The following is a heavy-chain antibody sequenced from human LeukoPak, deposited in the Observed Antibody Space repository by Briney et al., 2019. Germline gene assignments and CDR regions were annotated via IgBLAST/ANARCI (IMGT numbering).Heavy chain of an antibody. CDR1: GFSFRDDS. J-gene: IGHJ4*02. CDR3: ARGAFNSGGTHEN. V-gene: IGHV3-21*01. Sequence: GGSLRLSCAASGFSFRDDSMNWVRQAPGKGLEWVSYISTSGNYIYYADSVKGRFTISRDNAKNSLHLQMHSLRAEDTALYYCARGAFNSGGTHENWGQGALVTVSS. D-gene: IGHD2-15*01. CDR2: ISTSGNYI.